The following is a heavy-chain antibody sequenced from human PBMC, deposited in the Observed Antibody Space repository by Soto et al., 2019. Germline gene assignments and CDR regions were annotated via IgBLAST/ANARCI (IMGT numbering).Heavy chain of an antibody. D-gene: IGHD4-4*01. CDR1: GGSISSGGYS. Sequence: SETLSLTCAVSGGSISSGGYSWSWIRQPPGKGLEWIGYIYHSGSTYYNPSLKSRVTISVDRSKNQFSLKLSSATAADTAVYYCARAGPYSTHDYWGQGTLVTVSS. CDR2: IYHSGST. J-gene: IGHJ4*02. V-gene: IGHV4-30-2*01. CDR3: ARAGPYSTHDY.